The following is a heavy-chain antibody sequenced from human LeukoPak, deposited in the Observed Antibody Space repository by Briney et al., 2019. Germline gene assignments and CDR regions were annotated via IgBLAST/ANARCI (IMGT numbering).Heavy chain of an antibody. D-gene: IGHD2-2*01. CDR3: ARDYRENIRRYCSSTSCQNSYGMDV. CDR1: GGSISSGDYY. Sequence: SETLSLTCTVSGGSISSGDYYWSWIRQPPGKGLEWIGYIYYSGSTYYNPSLKSRVTISVDTSKNQFSLKLSSVTAADTAVYYCARDYRENIRRYCSSTSCQNSYGMDVWGQGTTVTVSS. V-gene: IGHV4-30-4*01. CDR2: IYYSGST. J-gene: IGHJ6*02.